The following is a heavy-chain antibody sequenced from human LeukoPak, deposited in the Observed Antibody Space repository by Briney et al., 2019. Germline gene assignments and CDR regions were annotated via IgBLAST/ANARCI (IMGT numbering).Heavy chain of an antibody. D-gene: IGHD1-26*01. V-gene: IGHV1-46*01. CDR2: INPSGGST. J-gene: IGHJ4*02. Sequence: ASVKVSCKASGYTFTSYYMHWVRQAPGQGLEWMGIINPSGGSTSYAQKFQGRVTMTRDTSTSTVYMELSSLRSEDTAVYYCATVFGPTELGVYWGQGTLVTVSS. CDR1: GYTFTSYY. CDR3: ATVFGPTELGVY.